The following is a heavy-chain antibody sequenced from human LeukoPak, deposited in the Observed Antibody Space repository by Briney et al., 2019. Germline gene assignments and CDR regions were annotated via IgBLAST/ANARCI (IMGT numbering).Heavy chain of an antibody. CDR3: ARFGSGSYYYYYMDV. V-gene: IGHV1-46*01. D-gene: IGHD3-10*01. Sequence: ASVKVSCKASGYTFTSYYMHWVRQAPGQGLEWMGIINPSGGSTSYAQKFQGRVTMTRDMSTSTVYMELSSLRSEDTAVYYCARFGSGSYYYYYMDVWGKGTTVTVSS. CDR1: GYTFTSYY. CDR2: INPSGGST. J-gene: IGHJ6*03.